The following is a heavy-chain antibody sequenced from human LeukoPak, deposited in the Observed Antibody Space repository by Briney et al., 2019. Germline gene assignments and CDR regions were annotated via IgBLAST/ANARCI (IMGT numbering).Heavy chain of an antibody. CDR3: ARSYYDYVWGSYRSPGWFDP. V-gene: IGHV4-39*01. Sequence: SETLSLTCTVSGGSISSSSYYWGWIRQPPGKGLVWIGSIYYSGSTYYNPSLKSRVTISVDTSKNQFSLKLSSVTAADTAVYYCARSYYDYVWGSYRSPGWFDPWGQGTLVTVSS. J-gene: IGHJ5*02. CDR2: IYYSGST. D-gene: IGHD3-16*02. CDR1: GGSISSSSYY.